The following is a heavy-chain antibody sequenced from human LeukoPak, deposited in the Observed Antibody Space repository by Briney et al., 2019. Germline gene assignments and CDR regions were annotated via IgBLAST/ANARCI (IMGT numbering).Heavy chain of an antibody. CDR1: GGSFSGYY. J-gene: IGHJ4*02. D-gene: IGHD6-13*01. CDR3: ARVGSSWLFDY. V-gene: IGHV4-34*01. Sequence: SETLSLTCAVCGGSFSGYYWSWIRQPPGKGLEWIGEINHSGSTNYNPSLKSRVTISVDTSKNQFSLKLSSVTAAGTAVYCCARVGSSWLFDYWGQGTLVTVSS. CDR2: INHSGST.